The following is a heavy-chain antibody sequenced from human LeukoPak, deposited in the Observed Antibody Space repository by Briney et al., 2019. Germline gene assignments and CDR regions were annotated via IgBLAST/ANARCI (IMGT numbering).Heavy chain of an antibody. Sequence: GESLKISCKGYGYSFTTYWIGWVRQMPGKGLEWMGIIYPGDSDTRYSPSFQGQVTISADKSISTAYLQWSSLKASDTAMYYCARTYCGGDCYYSYFDYWGQGTLVTVSS. CDR1: GYSFTTYW. J-gene: IGHJ4*02. D-gene: IGHD2-21*02. CDR2: IYPGDSDT. V-gene: IGHV5-51*01. CDR3: ARTYCGGDCYYSYFDY.